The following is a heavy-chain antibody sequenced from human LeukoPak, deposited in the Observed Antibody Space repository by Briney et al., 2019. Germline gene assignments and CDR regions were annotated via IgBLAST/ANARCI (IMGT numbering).Heavy chain of an antibody. CDR1: GFTFSNYG. D-gene: IGHD3-10*01. CDR3: ARIGVHYYGSGTYYNALSGWFDP. J-gene: IGHJ5*02. CDR2: ISGDGGNT. V-gene: IGHV3-23*01. Sequence: GGSLRLSCAASGFTFSNYGMCWVRQAPGKGLEWVSLISGDGGNTYYPDSVKGRFTISRGNSKNTVYLQMNSLRAEDTAVYYCARIGVHYYGSGTYYNALSGWFDPWGQGTLVTVSS.